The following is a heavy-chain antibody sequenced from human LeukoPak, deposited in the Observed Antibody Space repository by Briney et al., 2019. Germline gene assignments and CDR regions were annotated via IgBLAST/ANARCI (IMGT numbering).Heavy chain of an antibody. D-gene: IGHD3-3*01. CDR3: ARLSIFGVVIPEYYYGMDV. CDR1: GYTFTGYY. CDR2: INPNSGGT. J-gene: IGHJ6*02. V-gene: IGHV1-2*06. Sequence: GASVKVSCKASGYTFTGYYMHWVRQAPGQGLEWMGRINPNSGGTNYAQKFQGRVTMTRDMSISSAYMELSRLRSDDTAVYYCARLSIFGVVIPEYYYGMDVWGQGTTVTVSS.